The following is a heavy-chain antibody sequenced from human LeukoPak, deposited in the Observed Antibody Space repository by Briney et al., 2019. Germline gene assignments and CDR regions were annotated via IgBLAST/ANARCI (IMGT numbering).Heavy chain of an antibody. CDR2: MNPNTGDT. CDR1: GYTFTGYD. J-gene: IGHJ4*02. Sequence: ASVRVSCKASGYTFTGYDVNWVRQATGQGREWMGWMNPNTGDTGYARKFQGRVTMTRNSSIDTAYMELSGLRSEDTAVYYCTRGSLSGSSRDYWRQGTLLTVSS. V-gene: IGHV1-8*01. D-gene: IGHD1-26*01. CDR3: TRGSLSGSSRDY.